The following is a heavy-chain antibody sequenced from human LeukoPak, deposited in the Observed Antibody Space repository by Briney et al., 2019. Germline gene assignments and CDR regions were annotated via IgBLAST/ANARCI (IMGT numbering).Heavy chain of an antibody. D-gene: IGHD2/OR15-2a*01. CDR1: GGSFSGYY. Sequence: SETLSLTCAVYGGSFSGYYWSWIRQPPGKGLEWIGEINHSGSTNYNPSLKSRVTISVDTSKNQFSLKLSSVTAADTAVYYCARGEDLSWFDPWGQGTLVTVSS. V-gene: IGHV4-34*01. CDR2: INHSGST. J-gene: IGHJ5*02. CDR3: ARGEDLSWFDP.